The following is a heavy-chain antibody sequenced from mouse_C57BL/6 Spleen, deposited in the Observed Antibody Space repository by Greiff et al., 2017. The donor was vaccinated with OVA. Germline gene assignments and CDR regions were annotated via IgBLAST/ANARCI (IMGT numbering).Heavy chain of an antibody. Sequence: VQLQESGAELVRPGTSVKVSCKASGYAFTNYLIEWVKQRPGQGLEWIGVINPGSGGTNYNEKFKGKATLTADKSSSTAYMQLSSLTSEDSAVYFCARTTVVADYAMDDWGQGTSVTVSS. CDR3: ARTTVVADYAMDD. V-gene: IGHV1-54*01. CDR1: GYAFTNYL. D-gene: IGHD1-1*01. CDR2: INPGSGGT. J-gene: IGHJ4*01.